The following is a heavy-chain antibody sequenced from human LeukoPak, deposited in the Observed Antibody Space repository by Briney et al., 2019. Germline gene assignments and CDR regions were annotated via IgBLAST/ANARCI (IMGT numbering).Heavy chain of an antibody. V-gene: IGHV4-59*01. D-gene: IGHD3-10*01. Sequence: SETLSLTCTVSGGSISSYYWSWIRQPPGKGLEWVGYIYYSRSTNYNPSLKSRVTISVDTSKNQFSLKLSSVTAADTAVYYCARDGSGSSFDYWGQGTLVTVSS. CDR2: IYYSRST. CDR3: ARDGSGSSFDY. CDR1: GGSISSYY. J-gene: IGHJ4*02.